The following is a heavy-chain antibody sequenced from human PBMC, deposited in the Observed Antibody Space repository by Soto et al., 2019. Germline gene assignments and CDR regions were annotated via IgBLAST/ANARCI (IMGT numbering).Heavy chain of an antibody. V-gene: IGHV1-8*01. CDR1: GYTFTSYD. Sequence: GASVKVSCKASGYTFTSYDINWVRQATGQGLEWTGWMNPNSGNAGYAQKFQGRVTMTRNTSISTAYMELSSLRSEDTAVYYCAREINGRHWFDPWGQGTLVTVSS. CDR3: AREINGRHWFDP. D-gene: IGHD2-15*01. CDR2: MNPNSGNA. J-gene: IGHJ5*02.